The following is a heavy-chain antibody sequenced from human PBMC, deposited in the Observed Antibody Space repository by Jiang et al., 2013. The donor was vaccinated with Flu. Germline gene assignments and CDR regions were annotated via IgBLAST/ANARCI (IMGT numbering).Heavy chain of an antibody. CDR1: GDSVSSNTAA. D-gene: IGHD1-26*01. J-gene: IGHJ4*02. Sequence: QTLSLTCATSGDSVSSNTAAWNWIRQSPSRGLEWLGRTYYRSKWYNDYAVSVTSRITINPDTSKNHFSLQLNSVTPEDTAVYYCARETGSGSPTGRRPFDYWGQGTLVTV. V-gene: IGHV6-1*01. CDR2: TYYRSKWYN. CDR3: ARETGSGSPTGRRPFDY.